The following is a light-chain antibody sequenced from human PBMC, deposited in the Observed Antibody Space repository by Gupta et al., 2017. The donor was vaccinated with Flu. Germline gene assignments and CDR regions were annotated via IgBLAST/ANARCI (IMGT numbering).Light chain of an antibody. CDR2: GKN. CDR1: SLRSYY. J-gene: IGLJ3*02. V-gene: IGLV3-19*01. Sequence: SSELTQDPAVSVALGQALRITSHGDSLRSYYASWYQQKPGQAPVLVIYGKNNRPSGIPDRFSGSSSGNTASLTITGAQAEDEADYYCNSRDSSGNHLVFGGGTKLTVL. CDR3: NSRDSSGNHLV.